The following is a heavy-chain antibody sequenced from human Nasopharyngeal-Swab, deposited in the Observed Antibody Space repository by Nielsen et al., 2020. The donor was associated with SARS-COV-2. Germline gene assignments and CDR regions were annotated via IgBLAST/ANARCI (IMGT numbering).Heavy chain of an antibody. V-gene: IGHV1-18*01. D-gene: IGHD3-3*01. Sequence: ASVKVSCKASGYTFTSYGISWVRQAPGQGLEWMGWISAYNGNTNYAQKLQGRVTMTTDTSTSTAYMELRSLRSDDTAVYYCARDLDGAHPNLRTYYDFWSGRGTGGIDVWGQGTTVTVSS. CDR3: ARDLDGAHPNLRTYYDFWSGRGTGGIDV. J-gene: IGHJ6*02. CDR1: GYTFTSYG. CDR2: ISAYNGNT.